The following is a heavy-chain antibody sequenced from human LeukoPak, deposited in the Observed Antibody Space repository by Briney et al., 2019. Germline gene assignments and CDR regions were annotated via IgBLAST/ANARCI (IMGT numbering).Heavy chain of an antibody. J-gene: IGHJ2*01. CDR2: TYYRSKWYN. Sequence: SQTLSLTCDISGDSVAGNTLAWNWIRQSPSRGLEWLGRTYYRSKWYNDYAVPVKSRITINADTSKNQFSLQLNSVTPEDTAVYYCVRDGSVSYWYFDLWGRGTLVTVSS. D-gene: IGHD6-25*01. V-gene: IGHV6-1*01. CDR3: VRDGSVSYWYFDL. CDR1: GDSVAGNTLA.